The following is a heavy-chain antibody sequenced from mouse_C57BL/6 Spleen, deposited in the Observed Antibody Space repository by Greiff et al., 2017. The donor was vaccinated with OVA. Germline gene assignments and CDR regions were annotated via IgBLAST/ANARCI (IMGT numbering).Heavy chain of an antibody. CDR2: ISYDGSN. V-gene: IGHV3-6*01. CDR1: GYSITSGYY. J-gene: IGHJ4*01. Sequence: EVKLMESGPGLVKPSQSLSLTCSVTGYSITSGYYWNWIRQFPGNKLEWMGYISYDGSNNYNPSLKNRISITRDTSKNQFFLKLNSVTTEDTATYYCARAVLMDYWGQGTSVTVSS. CDR3: ARAVLMDY.